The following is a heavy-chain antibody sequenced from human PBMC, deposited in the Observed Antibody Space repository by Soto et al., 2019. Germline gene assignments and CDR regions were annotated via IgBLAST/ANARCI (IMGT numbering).Heavy chain of an antibody. Sequence: PGGSLRLSCAASGFTFRSYAMHWVRQAPGKGLEWVAAISYDENNRYYTDSVKGRFTISRDNSKNTPYLQVNSLRAEDTAVYYCARALDTAMASKDNWFDPWGQGTLVTVSS. J-gene: IGHJ5*02. V-gene: IGHV3-30-3*01. CDR1: GFTFRSYA. CDR3: ARALDTAMASKDNWFDP. CDR2: ISYDENNR. D-gene: IGHD5-18*01.